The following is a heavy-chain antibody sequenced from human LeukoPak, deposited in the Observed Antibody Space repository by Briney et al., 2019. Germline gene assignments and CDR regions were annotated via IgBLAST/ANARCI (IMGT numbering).Heavy chain of an antibody. D-gene: IGHD6-13*01. Sequence: GGSLRLSCTTSEFTFSKYWMHWVRQTPGKGLVWVSRINSDGSDTAYADSVKGRFTISRDNAKNTLYLQMNSLRPDDTALYYCARGFSQGQQLTLGYWGQGTLVTVSS. CDR3: ARGFSQGQQLTLGY. V-gene: IGHV3-74*01. J-gene: IGHJ4*02. CDR2: INSDGSDT. CDR1: EFTFSKYW.